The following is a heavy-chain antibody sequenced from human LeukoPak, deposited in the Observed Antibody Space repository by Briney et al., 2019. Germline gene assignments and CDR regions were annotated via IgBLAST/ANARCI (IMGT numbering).Heavy chain of an antibody. CDR3: ARSPPYYYDSSGYYPHSYVFDY. CDR1: GGSISSYY. Sequence: SETLSLTCTVSGGSISSYYWSWVRQPPGKGLEWIGYVSYSGSTDYNPSLKSRVIISIDTSKNQFSLKLSSVTAADTAVYYCARSPPYYYDSSGYYPHSYVFDYWGQGTLVTVSS. J-gene: IGHJ4*02. CDR2: VSYSGST. D-gene: IGHD3-22*01. V-gene: IGHV4-59*12.